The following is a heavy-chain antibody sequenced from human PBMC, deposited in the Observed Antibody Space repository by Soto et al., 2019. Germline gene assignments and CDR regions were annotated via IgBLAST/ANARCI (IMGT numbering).Heavy chain of an antibody. J-gene: IGHJ4*02. CDR2: ISGNSGSI. V-gene: IGHV3-9*01. CDR3: AKARRCYCSGGSCYSGSFDY. D-gene: IGHD2-15*01. CDR1: GFTFDDYA. Sequence: EVQLVESGGGLVQPGRSLRLSCAASGFTFDDYAMHWVRQAPGKGLEWVSGISGNSGSIGYADSVKGRFTISRDNAKNSLDLQMNSLRAEDTALYYCAKARRCYCSGGSCYSGSFDYWGQGTLVTVSS.